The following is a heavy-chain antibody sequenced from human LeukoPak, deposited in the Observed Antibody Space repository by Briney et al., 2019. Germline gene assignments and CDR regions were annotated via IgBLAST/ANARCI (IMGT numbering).Heavy chain of an antibody. V-gene: IGHV3-9*01. CDR2: ISWHSGNI. J-gene: IGHJ6*03. CDR1: GFTFDDYA. D-gene: IGHD1-26*01. CDR3: AGAGVDYYYMDV. Sequence: PGRSLRLSCAASGFTFDDYAMHWVRQAPGKGLEWVSGISWHSGNIGYADSVKGRFTISRDNAKNSLYLQMNSLRAEDTAVYYCAGAGVDYYYMDVWGKGTTVTVSS.